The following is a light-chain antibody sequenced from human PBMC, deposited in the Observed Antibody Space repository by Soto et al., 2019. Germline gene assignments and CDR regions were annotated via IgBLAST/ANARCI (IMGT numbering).Light chain of an antibody. Sequence: DIQMTQSPSPLSASVGDRVYITCRTSQSINTFLNWYQAKPGKAPKLLIYEASNLGNGVPSRFSGSGSGTDFTLTISSLQPEDSATYYCQQTYSTPWTFGQGTKVEI. J-gene: IGKJ1*01. CDR3: QQTYSTPWT. V-gene: IGKV1-39*01. CDR1: QSINTF. CDR2: EAS.